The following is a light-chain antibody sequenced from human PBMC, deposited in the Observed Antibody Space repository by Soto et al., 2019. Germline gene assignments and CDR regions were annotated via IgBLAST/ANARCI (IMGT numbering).Light chain of an antibody. J-gene: IGKJ1*01. V-gene: IGKV3-20*01. CDR1: QSVSSSY. CDR3: QQYGSSGT. CDR2: GAS. Sequence: MVLPPARGHVCLPPGGIATRCVRARQSVSSSYLAWYQQKPGQAPRLLIYGASSRATGIPDRFSGSGSGTDFTLTISRLEPEDFAVYYCQQYGSSGTFGQGTKVDIK.